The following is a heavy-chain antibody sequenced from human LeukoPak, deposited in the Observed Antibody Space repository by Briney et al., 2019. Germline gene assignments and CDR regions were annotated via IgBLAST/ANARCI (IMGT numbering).Heavy chain of an antibody. CDR3: ARIQSRIIAARPGNPAFDY. D-gene: IGHD6-6*01. CDR2: INPNSGGT. Sequence: ASVKVSCKASGYTFTGYYMHWVRQAPGQGLEWMGWINPNSGGTNYAQKFQGRVTMTRDTSISTAYMELSRLRSDDTAVCYCARIQSRIIAARPGNPAFDYWGRGTLVTVSS. CDR1: GYTFTGYY. J-gene: IGHJ4*02. V-gene: IGHV1-2*02.